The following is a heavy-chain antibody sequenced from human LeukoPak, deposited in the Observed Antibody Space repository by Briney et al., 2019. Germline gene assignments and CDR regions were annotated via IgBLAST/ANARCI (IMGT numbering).Heavy chain of an antibody. D-gene: IGHD3-22*01. V-gene: IGHV3-74*01. CDR2: IKSDGST. CDR1: GFTFSSYW. Sequence: GGSLSHSCAASGFTFSSYWMHWVRQAPGKGLVWVSRIKSDGSTNYADSVKGRFTISRDNAKNTVSLQMNSLRAEDTGVYYCARAPSEIGGYYPVYFRHWGQGTVATVSS. CDR3: ARAPSEIGGYYPVYFRH. J-gene: IGHJ1*01.